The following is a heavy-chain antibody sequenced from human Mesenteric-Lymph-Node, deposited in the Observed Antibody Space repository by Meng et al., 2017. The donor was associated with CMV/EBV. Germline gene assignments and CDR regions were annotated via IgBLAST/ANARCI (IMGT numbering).Heavy chain of an antibody. CDR3: ARQRTSRDPFDY. CDR2: IYPGDSDT. D-gene: IGHD3/OR15-3a*01. Sequence: GESLKISCKGSEYSFTTYWIGWVRQMPGKGLDWMGIIYPGDSDTRYSPSFQGQVTISADKSISTAYLQWSSLKASDTAMYYCARQRTSRDPFDYWGRGTLVTVSS. V-gene: IGHV5-51*01. J-gene: IGHJ4*02. CDR1: EYSFTTYW.